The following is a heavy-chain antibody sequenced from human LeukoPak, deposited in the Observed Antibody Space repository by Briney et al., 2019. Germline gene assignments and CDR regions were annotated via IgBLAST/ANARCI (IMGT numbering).Heavy chain of an antibody. CDR1: GFTFSRYW. CDR3: ARDKGDYDTSGSLFVF. D-gene: IGHD3-22*01. Sequence: GGSLRLSCAASGFTFSRYWMSWVRQAPRKGLEWVANIKQDGSETYYVDSVKGRFTISRDNAKNLLYLQMNSLRAEDTAVYYCARDKGDYDTSGSLFVFGGQGTLVTVSS. J-gene: IGHJ4*02. V-gene: IGHV3-7*03. CDR2: IKQDGSET.